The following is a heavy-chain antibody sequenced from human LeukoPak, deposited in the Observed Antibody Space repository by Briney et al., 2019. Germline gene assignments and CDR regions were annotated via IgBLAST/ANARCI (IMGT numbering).Heavy chain of an antibody. CDR2: VFYTGST. CDR1: GASMSSYY. D-gene: IGHD3-22*01. J-gene: IGHJ3*02. Sequence: SETLSLTCTVSGASMSSYYWNWIRQPPGKGLEWIGYVFYTGSTNYNPSLKGRVTISIDMSKSQFSPNLSSVTAADTAVYYCAGDDKDAFDIWGQGTMVTVSS. CDR3: AGDDKDAFDI. V-gene: IGHV4-59*01.